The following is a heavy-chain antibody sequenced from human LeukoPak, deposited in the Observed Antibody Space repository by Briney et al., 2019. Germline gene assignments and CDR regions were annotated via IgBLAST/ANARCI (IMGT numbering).Heavy chain of an antibody. CDR1: GGSIRSYY. Sequence: PSETLSLTCTVSGGSIRSYYWNWIRQPPGKGLEWIGYIYYSGSANYNPSLKSRVTISVDMSKNQFSLNLSSVTAADTAVYYCSRNYCSGGRCGAFDIWGQGTMVTVSS. V-gene: IGHV4-59*01. CDR2: IYYSGSA. D-gene: IGHD2-15*01. J-gene: IGHJ3*02. CDR3: SRNYCSGGRCGAFDI.